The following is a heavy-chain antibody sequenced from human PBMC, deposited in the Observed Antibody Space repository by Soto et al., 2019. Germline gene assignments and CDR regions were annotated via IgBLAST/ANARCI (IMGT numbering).Heavy chain of an antibody. V-gene: IGHV4-4*02. CDR2: IYHTGIT. CDR3: ARPPGYFTISSLDP. D-gene: IGHD2-8*01. J-gene: IGHJ5*02. Sequence: QVQLQESGPGLVKPSETLSLTCAVSGASISSVNWWSWVRQSPGQGLEWIWDIYHTGITNYNPSLQSRAAISVAKFKNESSLNLTSVTGADTAVYYCARPPGYFTISSLDPWGQGTLVTVSS. CDR1: GASISSVNW.